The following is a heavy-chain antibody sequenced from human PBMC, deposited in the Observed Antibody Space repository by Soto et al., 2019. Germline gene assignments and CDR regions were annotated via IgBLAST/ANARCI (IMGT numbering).Heavy chain of an antibody. D-gene: IGHD2-15*01. CDR2: VHYSGNT. V-gene: IGHV4-39*07. CDR3: ARQDRVVAEGRWFDP. J-gene: IGHJ5*02. Sequence: SETLSLTCTVSGGSFKSGSYSWSWIRQPPGKGLEWLGSVHYSGNTYYNPSLKSRLTISVDKSKNQFSLNLSSVTAADTAVYYCARQDRVVAEGRWFDPWGQGTLVTVSS. CDR1: GGSFKSGSYS.